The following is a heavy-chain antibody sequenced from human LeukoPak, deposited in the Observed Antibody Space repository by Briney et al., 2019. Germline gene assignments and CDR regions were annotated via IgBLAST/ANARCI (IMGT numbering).Heavy chain of an antibody. CDR2: IYSSGST. CDR3: ARHSQKNSYYGMDV. CDR1: GGSISGYY. Sequence: SETLSLTCTVSGGSISGYYWAWIRQPPGKGLEWIGHIYSSGSTNYNPSLKSRVTISVDTSKNQFSLNLSSVTAADTAVYYCARHSQKNSYYGMDVWGQGTTVTVSS. J-gene: IGHJ6*02. V-gene: IGHV4-59*08.